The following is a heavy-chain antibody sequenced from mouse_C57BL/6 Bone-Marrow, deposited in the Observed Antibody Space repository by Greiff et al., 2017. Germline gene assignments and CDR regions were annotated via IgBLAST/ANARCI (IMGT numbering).Heavy chain of an antibody. D-gene: IGHD1-1*01. V-gene: IGHV1-69*01. CDR1: GYTFTSYW. Sequence: QVQLQQPGAELVMPGASVKLSCKASGYTFTSYWMHWVKQRPGQGLEWIGEIDPSDSYTNYNQQFKGKSTLTVAKSSSTAYMQLSSLTSEDSAVYYCARSDYYGSSSYYAMDYWGQGTSVTVSS. CDR3: ARSDYYGSSSYYAMDY. J-gene: IGHJ4*01. CDR2: IDPSDSYT.